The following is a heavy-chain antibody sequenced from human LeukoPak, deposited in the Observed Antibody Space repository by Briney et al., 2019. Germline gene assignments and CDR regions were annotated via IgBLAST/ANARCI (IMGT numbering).Heavy chain of an antibody. CDR3: ASTPVIVSYYGMDV. Sequence: GGSLRLSCAASGFTFDDYAMHWVRQAPGKGLEWVSGISWNSGSIGYADSVKGRFTISRDNSKNTLYLQMNSLRAEDTAVYYCASTPVIVSYYGMDVWGQGTTVTVSS. V-gene: IGHV3-9*01. CDR1: GFTFDDYA. J-gene: IGHJ6*02. D-gene: IGHD3-22*01. CDR2: ISWNSGSI.